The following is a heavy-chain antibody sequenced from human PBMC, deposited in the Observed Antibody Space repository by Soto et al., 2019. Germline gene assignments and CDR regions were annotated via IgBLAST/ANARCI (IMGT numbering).Heavy chain of an antibody. Sequence: GGSLRRSCAACGLNFSRYSMNWVRQAPGKGLEWVSYISSSSSTIYYADSVKGRFTISRDNAKNSLYLQMNSLRAEDTAVYYCARHPERIAEIGWFDPWGQGTLVTVSS. V-gene: IGHV3-48*01. D-gene: IGHD6-13*01. CDR1: GLNFSRYS. J-gene: IGHJ5*02. CDR2: ISSSSSTI. CDR3: ARHPERIAEIGWFDP.